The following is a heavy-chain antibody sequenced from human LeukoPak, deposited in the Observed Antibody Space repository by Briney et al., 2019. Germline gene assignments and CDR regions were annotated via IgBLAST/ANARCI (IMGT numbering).Heavy chain of an antibody. V-gene: IGHV4-59*01. CDR1: GGSISSYY. CDR2: IYYSGST. Sequence: SETLSLTCTVSGGSISSYYWSWIRQPPGKGLEWIGYIYYSGSTNYNPSLKSRVTISVDTSKNQFSPKLSSVTAADTAVYYCARAPAIGLVNWFDPWGQGTLVTVSS. CDR3: ARAPAIGLVNWFDP. J-gene: IGHJ5*02. D-gene: IGHD3/OR15-3a*01.